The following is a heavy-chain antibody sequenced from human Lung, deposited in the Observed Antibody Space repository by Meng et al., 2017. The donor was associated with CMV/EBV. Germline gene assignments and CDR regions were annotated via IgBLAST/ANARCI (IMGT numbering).Heavy chain of an antibody. CDR1: GASITTTKW. V-gene: IGHV4-4*02. Sequence: GASITTTKWWTWVRQPPGKGLEWVGEIDHSGNSNSNPSLKSRLTLSLDTSKSHLSLRMTSVTAEDTAIYYCARVREHTSLGNYWFDPWGQGTLVTVSS. CDR2: IDHSGNS. D-gene: IGHD3-16*01. J-gene: IGHJ5*02. CDR3: ARVREHTSLGNYWFDP.